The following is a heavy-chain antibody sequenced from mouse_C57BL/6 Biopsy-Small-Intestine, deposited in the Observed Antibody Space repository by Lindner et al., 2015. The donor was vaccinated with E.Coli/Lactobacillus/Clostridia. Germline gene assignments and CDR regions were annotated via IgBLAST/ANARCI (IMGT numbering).Heavy chain of an antibody. Sequence: VQLQESGSELMKPGASVKLSCKATGYTFTGYWIEWVRQRPGHGLEWIGQILPGSGSTTYSEKFQGKATFTADTSSNTGYMQLSSLTTEDSAIYYCARLFGYVMDYWGQGTSVTVSS. CDR1: GYTFTGYW. CDR2: ILPGSGST. J-gene: IGHJ4*01. V-gene: IGHV1-9*01. CDR3: ARLFGYVMDY.